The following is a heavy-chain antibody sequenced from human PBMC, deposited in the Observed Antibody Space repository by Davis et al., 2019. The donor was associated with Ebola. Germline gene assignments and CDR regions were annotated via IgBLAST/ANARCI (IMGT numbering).Heavy chain of an antibody. CDR2: IYYSGST. CDR1: GGSISSGGYY. Sequence: SETLSLTCTVSGGSISSGGYYWSWIRQHPGKGLEWIGYIYYSGSTYYNPSLKSRVTISVDTSKNQFSLKLSSVTAADTAVYYCARQWTLRDAFDVWGQGTMVTVSS. CDR3: ARQWTLRDAFDV. J-gene: IGHJ3*01. V-gene: IGHV4-31*03. D-gene: IGHD2-15*01.